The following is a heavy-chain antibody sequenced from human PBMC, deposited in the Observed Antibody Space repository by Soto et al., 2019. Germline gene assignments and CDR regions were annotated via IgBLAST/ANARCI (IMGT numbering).Heavy chain of an antibody. J-gene: IGHJ5*02. CDR1: GGSFSGYY. V-gene: IGHV4-34*01. CDR3: ARGGRTRP. CDR2: INHSGST. Sequence: QVQLQQWGAGLLKPSETLSLTCAVYGGSFSGYYWSWIRQPPGKGLEWIGEINHSGSTNYNPSLKRRGTISVDTSKNQFSLKLSAVTAADTAVYYCARGGRTRPWGQGTLVTVSS.